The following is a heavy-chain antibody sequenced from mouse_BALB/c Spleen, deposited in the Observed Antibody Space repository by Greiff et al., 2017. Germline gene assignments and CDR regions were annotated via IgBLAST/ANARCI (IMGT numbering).Heavy chain of an antibody. J-gene: IGHJ2*01. V-gene: IGHV3-8*02. Sequence: EVKLMESGPSLVKPSQTLSLTCSVTGDSITSGYWNWIRKFPGNKLEYMGYISYSGSTYYNPSLKSRISITRDTSKNQYYLQLNSVTTEDTATYYCARYRYDVEYFDYWGQGTTLTVSS. D-gene: IGHD2-14*01. CDR1: GDSITSGY. CDR2: ISYSGST. CDR3: ARYRYDVEYFDY.